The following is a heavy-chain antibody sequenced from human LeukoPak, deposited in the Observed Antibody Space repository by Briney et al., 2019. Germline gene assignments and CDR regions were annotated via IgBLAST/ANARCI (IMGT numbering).Heavy chain of an antibody. CDR3: ARGYDSDAFDI. J-gene: IGHJ3*02. V-gene: IGHV4-34*01. D-gene: IGHD3-22*01. Sequence: SEXLSLTCAVYGGSFSGYYWSWIRQPPGKGLEWIGEINHSGSTNYNPSLTSRGTISVDTSKNQFSLKLSSVTAADTAVYYCARGYDSDAFDIWGQGTMVTVSS. CDR1: GGSFSGYY. CDR2: INHSGST.